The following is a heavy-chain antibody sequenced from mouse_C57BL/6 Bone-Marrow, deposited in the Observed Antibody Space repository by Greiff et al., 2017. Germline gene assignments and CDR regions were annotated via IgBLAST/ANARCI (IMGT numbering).Heavy chain of an antibody. CDR1: GYTFTSYW. J-gene: IGHJ3*01. V-gene: IGHV1-64*01. CDR3: SDYYGSSSD. D-gene: IGHD1-1*01. CDR2: IHPNSGST. Sequence: QVQLQQPGAELVKPGASVKLSCKASGYTFTSYWMHWVKQRPGQGLEWIGMIHPNSGSTNYNEKFKSKATLTVDKSSSTAYVQLSSLTSEDSAVYYCSDYYGSSSDWGQGTLVTVSA.